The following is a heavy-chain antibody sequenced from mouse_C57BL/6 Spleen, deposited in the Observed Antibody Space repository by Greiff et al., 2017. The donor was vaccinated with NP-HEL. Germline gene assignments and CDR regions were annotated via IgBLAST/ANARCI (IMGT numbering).Heavy chain of an antibody. CDR3: TGPYDGYPYYFDY. Sequence: DVMLVESGGGLVQPGGSMKLSCVASGFTFSNYWMNWVRQSPEKGLEWVAQIRLKSDNYATHYAESVQGRFTISRDDSKSSVYLQMNNLRAEDTGIYYCTGPYDGYPYYFDYWGQGTTLTVSS. V-gene: IGHV6-3*01. D-gene: IGHD2-3*01. J-gene: IGHJ2*01. CDR1: GFTFSNYW. CDR2: IRLKSDNYAT.